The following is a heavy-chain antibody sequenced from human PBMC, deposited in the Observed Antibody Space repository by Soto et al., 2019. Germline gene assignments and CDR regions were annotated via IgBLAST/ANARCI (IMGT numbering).Heavy chain of an antibody. CDR3: AKGGRIAAAGNWFDP. J-gene: IGHJ5*02. V-gene: IGHV4-59*01. CDR1: AGSISGYY. CDR2: IHYSGST. D-gene: IGHD6-13*01. Sequence: SETLSLTCTVSAGSISGYYWSWIRQPPGKELELIAYIHYSGSTYYNPSLKSRVTISIDTSKNQFSLKLSSVNAADTAVYYCAKGGRIAAAGNWFDPWGQGTLVTVCS.